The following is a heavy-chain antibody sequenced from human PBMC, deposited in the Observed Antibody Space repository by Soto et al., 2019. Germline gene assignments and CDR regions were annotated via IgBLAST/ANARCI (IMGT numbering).Heavy chain of an antibody. Sequence: PSETLSLTCTVSGGSISSGGYYWSWIRQHPGKGLEWIGHIYYSGSTYYNPSLKSRVTISVDTSKNQFSLRLSSVTAADTAAYYCARGLTMGQLPSHFDHWGQGTLVTVSS. V-gene: IGHV4-31*03. CDR3: ARGLTMGQLPSHFDH. CDR1: GGSISSGGYY. J-gene: IGHJ5*02. CDR2: IYYSGST. D-gene: IGHD3-16*01.